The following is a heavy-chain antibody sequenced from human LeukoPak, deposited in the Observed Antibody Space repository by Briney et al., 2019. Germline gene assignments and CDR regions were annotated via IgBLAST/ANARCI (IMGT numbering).Heavy chain of an antibody. CDR3: ARFTTTGSNTWSNDY. J-gene: IGHJ4*02. CDR1: GYSITYYY. V-gene: IGHV4-4*07. D-gene: IGHD2-15*01. CDR2: IHTSGST. Sequence: SETLSLTCTVSGYSITYYYWRWFRQPAGEELEWIGRIHTSGSTYNPYLNSRVTMTIDTSNNQFSLKVRSVTAADTAMYCCARFTTTGSNTWSNDYWGQGTLVTVP.